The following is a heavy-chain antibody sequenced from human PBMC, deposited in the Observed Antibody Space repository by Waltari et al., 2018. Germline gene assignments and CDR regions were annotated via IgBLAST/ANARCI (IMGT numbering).Heavy chain of an antibody. CDR2: INHSGYS. Sequence: QVQLQQWGAGLLTPSETLSLTCAVYGGSFRGYYWSWIRQPPGKGLEWIGEINHSGYSSYNSSLKSRVTISVDTSKNQFSLKLTSVTAADTAVYYCASWGGPANYFDYWGQGTLVSVSS. V-gene: IGHV4-34*02. CDR1: GGSFRGYY. CDR3: ASWGGPANYFDY. J-gene: IGHJ4*02. D-gene: IGHD2-21*01.